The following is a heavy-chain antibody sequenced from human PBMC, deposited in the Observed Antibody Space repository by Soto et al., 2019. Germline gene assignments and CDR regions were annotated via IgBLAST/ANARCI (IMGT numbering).Heavy chain of an antibody. V-gene: IGHV3-23*01. Sequence: EVQLLESGGDLVQPGGSLRLSCAASGFTFSSYAMSWVRQAPGKGPEWVSAMSGSGDNTYYADSVKGRFIISRDNSKNTLYLQMSSLKVDDTAVYSGAKGRTYNYANYFDSWRQGTLVTVPS. CDR3: AKGRTYNYANYFDS. D-gene: IGHD1-1*01. CDR1: GFTFSSYA. J-gene: IGHJ5*01. CDR2: MSGSGDNT.